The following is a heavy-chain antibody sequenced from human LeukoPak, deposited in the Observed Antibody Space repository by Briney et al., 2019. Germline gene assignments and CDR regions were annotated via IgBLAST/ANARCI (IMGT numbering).Heavy chain of an antibody. CDR1: GGTFSSYA. CDR2: IIPILGIA. D-gene: IGHD6-13*01. CDR3: ARGSPSSWIYDFDY. V-gene: IGHV1-69*04. J-gene: IGHJ4*02. Sequence: GASVKVSCKASGGTFSSYAISWVRQAPGQGLEWMGRIIPILGIANYAQKFQGRVTITADKSTSTAYMELSSLRSEDTAVYYCARGSPSSWIYDFDYWGQGTLVTVSS.